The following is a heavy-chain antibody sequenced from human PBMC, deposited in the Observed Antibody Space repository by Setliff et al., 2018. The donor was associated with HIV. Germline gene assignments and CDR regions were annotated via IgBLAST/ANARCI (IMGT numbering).Heavy chain of an antibody. Sequence: PGESLKISCKGSGYRFTSHWIAWVRQMPGKGLEWMGIIYPGDSETRYSPSFQGQVTFSADKTVSTAYLQWSSLKPSDTAMYYCAREIRTIEGGAFDIWGQGTMVT. D-gene: IGHD1-1*01. CDR3: AREIRTIEGGAFDI. CDR2: IYPGDSET. CDR1: GYRFTSHW. V-gene: IGHV5-51*01. J-gene: IGHJ3*02.